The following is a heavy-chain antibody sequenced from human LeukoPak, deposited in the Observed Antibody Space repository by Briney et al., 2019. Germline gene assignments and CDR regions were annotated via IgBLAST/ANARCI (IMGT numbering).Heavy chain of an antibody. CDR1: GFTFSSYG. J-gene: IGHJ4*02. V-gene: IGHV3-30*18. CDR2: ISYDGSNK. CDR3: AKERPIYSGYDFDY. D-gene: IGHD5-12*01. Sequence: GGSLRLSCAASGFTFSSYGMHWVRQAPGKGLEWVAVISYDGSNKYYADSVKGRFTISRDNSKNTLYLQMNSLRAEDTAVYYCAKERPIYSGYDFDYWGQGTLVTVSS.